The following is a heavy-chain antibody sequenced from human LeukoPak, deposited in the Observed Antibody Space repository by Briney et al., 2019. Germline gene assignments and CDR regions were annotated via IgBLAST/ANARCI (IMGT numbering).Heavy chain of an antibody. D-gene: IGHD6-13*01. CDR1: GYTFTGYY. Sequence: ASVKVSCKASGYTFTGYYMHWVRQAPGQGLEWMGWINPNSGGTNYAQKFQGRVTMTRDTSISTAYLQWSSLKASDTAMYYCAGIAAADAFDIWGQGTMVTVSS. CDR2: INPNSGGT. CDR3: AGIAAADAFDI. J-gene: IGHJ3*02. V-gene: IGHV1-2*02.